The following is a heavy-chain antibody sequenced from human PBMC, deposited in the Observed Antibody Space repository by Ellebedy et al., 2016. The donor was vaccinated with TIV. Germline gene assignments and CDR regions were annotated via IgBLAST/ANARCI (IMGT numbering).Heavy chain of an antibody. Sequence: SETLSLXXTVSGCSISSYYWSWIRQPPGKGLEWIGYIYYSGSTNYNPSLKSRVTISVDTSKNQFSLKLSSVTAADTAVYYCARGRRYSYGYGAINWFDPWGQGTLVTVSS. J-gene: IGHJ5*02. CDR1: GCSISSYY. CDR2: IYYSGST. CDR3: ARGRRYSYGYGAINWFDP. D-gene: IGHD5-18*01. V-gene: IGHV4-59*12.